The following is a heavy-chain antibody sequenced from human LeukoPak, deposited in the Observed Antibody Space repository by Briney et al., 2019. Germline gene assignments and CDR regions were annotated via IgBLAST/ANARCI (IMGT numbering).Heavy chain of an antibody. CDR1: GFTFSSYW. J-gene: IGHJ4*02. Sequence: GGPLRLSCAASGFTFSSYWLSWVRQAPGKGLEWVASIEQDGSQKYYVDSVRGRFTIYRDNAKNSVYLQTNSLRVEDTAVYYCARNSGSNPFDYWGQGTLVTVSS. D-gene: IGHD1-26*01. CDR2: IEQDGSQK. CDR3: ARNSGSNPFDY. V-gene: IGHV3-7*01.